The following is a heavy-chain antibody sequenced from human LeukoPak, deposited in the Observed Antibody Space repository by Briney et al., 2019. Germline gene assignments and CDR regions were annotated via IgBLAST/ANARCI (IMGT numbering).Heavy chain of an antibody. J-gene: IGHJ3*02. D-gene: IGHD2-8*01. CDR3: ARAYEGAFDI. CDR2: RHHSGIT. V-gene: IGHV4-4*02. CDR1: GGSISSSNW. Sequence: SETLSLTCAVSGGSISSSNWWAWVRQPPGKGLEWIGERHHSGITNYNPSLKSRVTISVDTSKNQFSLKLSSVTAADTAVYYCARAYEGAFDIWGQGTMVTVSS.